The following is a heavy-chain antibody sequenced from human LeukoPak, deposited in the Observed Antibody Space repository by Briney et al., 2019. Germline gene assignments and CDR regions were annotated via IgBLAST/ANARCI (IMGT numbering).Heavy chain of an antibody. CDR3: GRAEKAKKIFFVY. Sequence: GESLKISCKGSGYSFTSYWIGWVRQMPGKGLEWMGIIYPGDSDTRYSPSFQGQVTISADKSISTAYLQWSSLKASDTAMYYCGRAEKAKKIFFVYWGQGTLVTVSS. CDR2: IYPGDSDT. J-gene: IGHJ4*02. V-gene: IGHV5-51*01. D-gene: IGHD3-3*01. CDR1: GYSFTSYW.